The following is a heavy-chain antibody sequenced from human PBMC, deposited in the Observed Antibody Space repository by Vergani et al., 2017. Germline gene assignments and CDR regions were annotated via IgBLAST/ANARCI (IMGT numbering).Heavy chain of an antibody. CDR3: ARSSPENIDY. CDR1: GYTFTRYV. D-gene: IGHD1/OR15-1a*01. J-gene: IGHJ4*02. Sequence: QVQLVQSGAEVKKPGASVKVSCKASGYTFTRYVMHWVRQAPGQRLEWMGWINAGNGNTKYSQKFQGRVPITRDSSASTAYMQLSTLRSEDTAVYYCARSSPENIDYWGQGTLVTVSS. CDR2: INAGNGNT. V-gene: IGHV1-3*01.